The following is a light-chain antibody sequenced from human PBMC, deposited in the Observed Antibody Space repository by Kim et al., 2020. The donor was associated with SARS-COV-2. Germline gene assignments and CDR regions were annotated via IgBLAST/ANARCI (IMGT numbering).Light chain of an antibody. Sequence: SYELTQPPSVSVSPGQTARITCSGDALPNQYAYWFQQKPGQAPVLVIYEDTERPSGIPERFSGSTSGTTVTLTISGVQAEDEADYYCQSSDSSDNFLVFGGGTQLTVL. CDR3: QSSDSSDNFLV. CDR2: EDT. V-gene: IGLV3-25*03. CDR1: ALPNQY. J-gene: IGLJ3*02.